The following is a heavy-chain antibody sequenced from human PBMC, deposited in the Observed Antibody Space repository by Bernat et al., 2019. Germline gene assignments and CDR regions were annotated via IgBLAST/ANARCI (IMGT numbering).Heavy chain of an antibody. Sequence: EVQLVESGGGLVQPGGSLRLSCAASGFTFSSYWMSWVRQAPGKGLEWVANIKQDGSEKYYVDSVKGRFTISRDNAKNSLYLQMNSLRAEDTAVYYCARSYSSSWYTFDYWGQGTLVTVSS. J-gene: IGHJ4*02. CDR2: IKQDGSEK. V-gene: IGHV3-7*01. CDR3: ARSYSSSWYTFDY. CDR1: GFTFSSYW. D-gene: IGHD6-13*01.